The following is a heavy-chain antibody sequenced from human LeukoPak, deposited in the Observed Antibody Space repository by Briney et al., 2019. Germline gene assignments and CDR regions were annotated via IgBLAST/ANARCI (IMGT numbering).Heavy chain of an antibody. CDR1: GYTLTDLS. J-gene: IGHJ4*02. Sequence: ASVTVSCKVSGYTLTDLSMHWVRQAPGKGLEWMGGFDPEDGETIYAHKFQGRVTMTEDRSTDTAYMELSSLRSEDTAVYYCATGRPWDLLNYWGQGTLVTVSS. CDR2: FDPEDGET. CDR3: ATGRPWDLLNY. D-gene: IGHD1-26*01. V-gene: IGHV1-24*01.